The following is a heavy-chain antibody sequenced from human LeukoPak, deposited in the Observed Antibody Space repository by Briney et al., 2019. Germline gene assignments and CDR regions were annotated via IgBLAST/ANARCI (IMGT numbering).Heavy chain of an antibody. D-gene: IGHD3-3*01. CDR2: INPSGGST. CDR1: GYTFTSYY. V-gene: IGHV1-46*01. J-gene: IGHJ4*02. Sequence: ASVKVSCKASGYTFTSYYMHWVRQAPGQGLEWMGIINPSGGSTSYAQKFHGRVTMTRDMSTSTVYMELSSLRSEDTAVYYCAAESYDFWSGIDYWGQGTLVTVSS. CDR3: AAESYDFWSGIDY.